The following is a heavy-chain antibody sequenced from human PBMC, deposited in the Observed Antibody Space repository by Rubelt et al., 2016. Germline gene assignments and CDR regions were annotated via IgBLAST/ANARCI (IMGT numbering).Heavy chain of an antibody. CDR1: GYTFTGYY. J-gene: IGHJ4*02. Sequence: QVQLVQSGAEVKKPGASVKVSYKASGYTFTGYYLHLLRQAPGQGLEWMGWINPNSGDTNYAQKFQGWVTITADKSTSTAYMELSSLRSEDTAIYYCAAGEGYNYIDDYWGQGTLVTVSS. D-gene: IGHD5-24*01. V-gene: IGHV1-2*04. CDR3: AAGEGYNYIDDY. CDR2: INPNSGDT.